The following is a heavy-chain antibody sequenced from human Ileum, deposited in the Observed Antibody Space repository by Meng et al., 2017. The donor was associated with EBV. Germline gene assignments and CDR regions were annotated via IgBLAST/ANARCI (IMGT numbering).Heavy chain of an antibody. J-gene: IGHJ4*02. D-gene: IGHD4-17*01. CDR2: IYHSGCT. Sequence: QVQLQGVAPGLGKHSGTLSLTVAFSGYSSSSNNCGSWVRQPPGKGLEWIGEIYHSGCTNYNPSFKSRVTMSVDKSKNQISLNLSSVTAADTAVYYCASGRDYAWHSWGRGTLVTVSS. CDR3: ASGRDYAWHS. V-gene: IGHV4-4*02. CDR1: GYSSSSNNC.